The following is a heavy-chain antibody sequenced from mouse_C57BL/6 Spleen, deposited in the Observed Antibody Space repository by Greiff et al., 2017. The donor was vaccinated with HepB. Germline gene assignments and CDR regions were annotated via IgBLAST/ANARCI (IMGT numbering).Heavy chain of an antibody. V-gene: IGHV3-1*01. CDR1: GYSITSGYD. CDR2: ISYSGST. D-gene: IGHD2-3*01. J-gene: IGHJ4*01. Sequence: VQLKESGPGMVKPSQSLSLTCTVTGYSITSGYDWHWIRHFPGNKLGWMGYISYSGSTNYNPSLKSRISITHDTSKNHFFLKLNSVTTEDTATYYCARADGYYAMDYWGQGTSVTVSS. CDR3: ARADGYYAMDY.